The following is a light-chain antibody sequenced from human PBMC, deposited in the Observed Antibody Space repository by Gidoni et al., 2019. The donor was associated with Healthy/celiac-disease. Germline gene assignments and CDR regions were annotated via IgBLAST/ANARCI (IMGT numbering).Light chain of an antibody. CDR3: AAWDDSLNGPFYV. J-gene: IGLJ1*01. V-gene: IGLV1-44*01. CDR1: SSNIGSNT. CDR2: SNN. Sequence: QSVLTQPPSASGPPGQRVTISCSGSSSNIGSNTVNWYQQLPGTAPKLLIYSNNQRPSGVPDRFSGSKSGTSASLAISGLQSEDEADYYCAAWDDSLNGPFYVFGTGTKVTVL.